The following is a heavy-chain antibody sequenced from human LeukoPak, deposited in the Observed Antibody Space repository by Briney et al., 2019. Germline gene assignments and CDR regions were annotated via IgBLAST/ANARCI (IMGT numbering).Heavy chain of an antibody. D-gene: IGHD3-10*01. CDR3: AIYQVLGGIRGHYYYYRDV. CDR2: ISSSSSTI. CDR1: GFTFSSYS. J-gene: IGHJ6*02. V-gene: IGHV3-48*01. Sequence: GGSLRLSCAASGFTFSSYSMNWVRQAPGKGLEWVSYISSSSSTIYYADSVKGRFTISRDNSKNSLYLQMNSLRAEDTDVYYCAIYQVLGGIRGHYYYYRDVGGQGTTVSVSS.